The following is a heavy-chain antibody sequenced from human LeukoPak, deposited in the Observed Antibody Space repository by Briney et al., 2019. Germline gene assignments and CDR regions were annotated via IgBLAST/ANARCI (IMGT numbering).Heavy chain of an antibody. CDR1: GYTFTSYY. CDR2: INPSGGST. CDR3: ARDGTHHSWDY. Sequence: ASVKVSCKASGYTFTSYYMHWVRPAPGQGLEWMGIINPSGGSTSYAQKFQGRVTMTRDTSTSTVYMQLSSLRSEDTAVYYCARDGTHHSWDYWGQGTLVTVSS. D-gene: IGHD1-1*01. J-gene: IGHJ4*02. V-gene: IGHV1-46*01.